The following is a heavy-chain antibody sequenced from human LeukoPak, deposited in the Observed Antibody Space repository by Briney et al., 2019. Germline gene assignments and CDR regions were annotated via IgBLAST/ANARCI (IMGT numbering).Heavy chain of an antibody. Sequence: ASVKVSCKASGYTFTGYYMHWVRQAPGQGLEWMGRINPNSGGTNYAQKFQGRVTMTRDTSISTAYMELSRLRSDDTTVYYCARDRSSGSYYGDFDYWGQGTLVPVSS. CDR2: INPNSGGT. V-gene: IGHV1-2*06. CDR1: GYTFTGYY. CDR3: ARDRSSGSYYGDFDY. J-gene: IGHJ4*02. D-gene: IGHD1-26*01.